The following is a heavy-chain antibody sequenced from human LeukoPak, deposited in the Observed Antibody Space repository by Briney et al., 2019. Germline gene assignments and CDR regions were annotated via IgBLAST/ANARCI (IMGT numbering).Heavy chain of an antibody. D-gene: IGHD2-8*02. CDR3: ARPLTTLGDAWWRVPDYYYGMDV. J-gene: IGHJ6*02. CDR2: ISSNGGST. CDR1: GFTFSSYA. V-gene: IGHV3-64*01. Sequence: PGGSLRLSCAASGFTFSSYAMHWVRQAPGKGLEYVSAISSNGGSTYYANSVKGRFTISRDNSKNTLYLQMGSLRAGDMAVYYCARPLTTLGDAWWRVPDYYYGMDVWGQGTTVTVSS.